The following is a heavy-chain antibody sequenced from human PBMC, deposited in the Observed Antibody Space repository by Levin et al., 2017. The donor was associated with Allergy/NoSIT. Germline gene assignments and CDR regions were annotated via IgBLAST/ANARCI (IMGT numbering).Heavy chain of an antibody. CDR2: MNPNSGNT. D-gene: IGHD2-15*01. J-gene: IGHJ6*02. CDR1: GYTFTSYD. V-gene: IGHV1-8*01. CDR3: ARDDWGCSGGSCYSGNYYDYGMDV. Sequence: ASVKVSCKASGYTFTSYDINWVRQATGQGLEWMGWMNPNSGNTGYAQKFQGRVTMTRNTSISTAYMELSSLRSEDTAVYYCARDDWGCSGGSCYSGNYYDYGMDVWGQGTTVTVSS.